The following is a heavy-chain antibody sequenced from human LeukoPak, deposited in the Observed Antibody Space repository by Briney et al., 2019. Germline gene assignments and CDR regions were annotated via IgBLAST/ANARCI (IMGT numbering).Heavy chain of an antibody. CDR2: IRGSGGST. Sequence: PGGPLRLSCAASGFTFSSYAMSWVRQAPGKGLEWVSTIRGSGGSTYYADLVKGRFTISRDNSKNTLYLQMNSLRAEDTAVYYCAKDFGLPMVRGVTFGYWGQGTLVTVSS. V-gene: IGHV3-23*01. CDR1: GFTFSSYA. D-gene: IGHD3-10*01. J-gene: IGHJ4*02. CDR3: AKDFGLPMVRGVTFGY.